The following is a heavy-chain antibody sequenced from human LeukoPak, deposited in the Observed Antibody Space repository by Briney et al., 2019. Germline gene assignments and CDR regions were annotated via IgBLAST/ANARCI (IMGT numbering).Heavy chain of an antibody. V-gene: IGHV3-23*01. CDR2: ISGSGGST. D-gene: IGHD3-10*01. CDR3: ARAGLLWFGESRMDV. J-gene: IGHJ6*02. CDR1: GFTFSSYA. Sequence: GGSLRLSCAASGFTFSSYAMSWVRQAPGKGLEWVSAISGSGGSTYYADSVKGRFTISRDNSKNTLYLQMNSLRAEDTAVYYCARAGLLWFGESRMDVWGQGTTVTVSS.